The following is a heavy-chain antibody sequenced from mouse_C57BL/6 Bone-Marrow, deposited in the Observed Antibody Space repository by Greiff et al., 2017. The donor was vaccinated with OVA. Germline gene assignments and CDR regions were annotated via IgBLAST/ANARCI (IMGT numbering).Heavy chain of an antibody. V-gene: IGHV1-26*01. J-gene: IGHJ3*01. CDR2: INPNNGGT. CDR3: ASLGPFAY. CDR1: GYTFTDYY. Sequence: EVQLQQSGPELVKPGASVKISCKASGYTFTDYYMNWVKQSHGKSLEWIGDINPNNGGTSYNQKFKGKATLTVDKSSSTAYMELRSLTYEDSAVYYCASLGPFAYWGQGTLVTVSA. D-gene: IGHD4-1*01.